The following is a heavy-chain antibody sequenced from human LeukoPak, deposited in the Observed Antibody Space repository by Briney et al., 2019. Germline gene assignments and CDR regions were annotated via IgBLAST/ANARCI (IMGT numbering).Heavy chain of an antibody. V-gene: IGHV3-9*01. CDR1: GFTLNDYA. CDR2: ISWNSVTT. D-gene: IGHD6-13*01. CDR3: TKGRSWYYFDF. Sequence: GGSLRLSCEVSGFTLNDYAMHWVRQVPGKGLEWVAGISWNSVTTGYGDSVKGRFTISRDNAKNSLYLQMNSLRPEDTALYFCTKGRSWYYFDFWGQGSLVTVSS. J-gene: IGHJ4*02.